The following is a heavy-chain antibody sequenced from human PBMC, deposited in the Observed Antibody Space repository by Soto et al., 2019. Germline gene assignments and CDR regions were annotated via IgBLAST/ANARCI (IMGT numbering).Heavy chain of an antibody. J-gene: IGHJ4*02. CDR2: IKSQTVVGTT. D-gene: IGHD1-20*01. Sequence: GESLRLSCAQSGITFSNGWRNWVRQEGEKGLEWVVLIKSQTVVGTTDFAASVKGRFTISRHDSKSMVYLQMHSLKIEDTVFYSCSTDSYITIVIIRFDYWGQGSLVTVSS. CDR1: GITFSNGW. CDR3: STDSYITIVIIRFDY. V-gene: IGHV3-15*07.